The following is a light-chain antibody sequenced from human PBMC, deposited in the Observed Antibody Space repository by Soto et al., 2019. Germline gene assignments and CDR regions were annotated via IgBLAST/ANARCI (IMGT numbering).Light chain of an antibody. CDR2: GAS. CDR3: QQFGSSLPFT. J-gene: IGKJ2*01. Sequence: EIVLTQSPGTLSLSPGERATLSCRVSQSIANSYLAWYQQKPGQAPRLLIYGASSRATGIPDRFSGSGSGTVFTLTISRLEPEDFAVYYCQQFGSSLPFTFGQGTKLEIK. V-gene: IGKV3-20*01. CDR1: QSIANSY.